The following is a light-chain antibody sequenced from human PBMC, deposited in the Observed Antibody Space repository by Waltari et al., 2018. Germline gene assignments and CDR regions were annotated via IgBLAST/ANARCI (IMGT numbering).Light chain of an antibody. CDR3: QQYNGR. Sequence: DIQMTQSPSTLSASVGDRVTITCRASQSISNLLAWYQQKPGKAPKYLIAKASNLESGFPSRFSGSGSGTEFTLTISSLQPDDFASYYCQQYNGRFGQGTKVEMK. CDR2: KAS. V-gene: IGKV1-5*03. J-gene: IGKJ1*01. CDR1: QSISNL.